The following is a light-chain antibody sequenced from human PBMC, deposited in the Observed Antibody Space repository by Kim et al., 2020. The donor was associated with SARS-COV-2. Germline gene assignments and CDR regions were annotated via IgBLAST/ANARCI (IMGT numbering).Light chain of an antibody. V-gene: IGLV3-1*01. CDR2: RDN. Sequence: SVSPGQTASITCSGDKLGDKYASWYQQKPGQSPVVVIFRDNRRPSGIPERFSGSNSGNTATPTISGTQAMDEADYYCQAWDSSIYVFGTGTKVTVL. CDR3: QAWDSSIYV. J-gene: IGLJ1*01. CDR1: KLGDKY.